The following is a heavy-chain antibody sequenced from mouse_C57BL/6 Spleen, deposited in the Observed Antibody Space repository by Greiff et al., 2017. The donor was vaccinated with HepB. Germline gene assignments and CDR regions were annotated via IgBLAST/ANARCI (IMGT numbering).Heavy chain of an antibody. CDR1: GYTFTSYD. CDR3: ARSAPYYYGSSYCFDY. Sequence: QVHVKQSGPELVKPGASVKLSCKASGYTFTSYDINWVKQRPGQGLEWIGWIYPRDGSTKYNEKFKGKATLTVDTSSSTAYMELHSLTSEDSAVYFCARSAPYYYGSSYCFDYWGQGTTLTVSS. J-gene: IGHJ2*01. D-gene: IGHD1-1*01. CDR2: IYPRDGST. V-gene: IGHV1-85*01.